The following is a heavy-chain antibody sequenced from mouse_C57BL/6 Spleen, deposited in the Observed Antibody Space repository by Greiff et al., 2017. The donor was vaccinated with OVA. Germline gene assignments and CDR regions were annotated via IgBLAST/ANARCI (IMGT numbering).Heavy chain of an antibody. CDR1: GYAFTNYL. J-gene: IGHJ3*01. Sequence: QVQLQQSGAELVRPGTSVKVSCKASGYAFTNYLIEWVKQRPGQGLEWIGVINPGSGGTNYNEKFKGKATLTADKSSSTAYMQLSSLTSEDSAVYFCATWEDDYDGFAYWGQGTLVTVSA. D-gene: IGHD2-4*01. V-gene: IGHV1-54*01. CDR3: ATWEDDYDGFAY. CDR2: INPGSGGT.